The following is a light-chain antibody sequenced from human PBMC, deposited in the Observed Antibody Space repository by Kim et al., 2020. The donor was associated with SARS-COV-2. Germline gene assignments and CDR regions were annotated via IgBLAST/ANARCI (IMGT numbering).Light chain of an antibody. CDR1: KLGDKY. Sequence: SYELTQPPSVSVSPGQTASITCSGDKLGDKYACWYQQKRGQSPVLVIYQDSKRPSGIPERFSGSNSGSTATLTISGTQAMDEADYYCQAWDSSTAVFGGGTKLTVL. J-gene: IGLJ2*01. V-gene: IGLV3-1*01. CDR3: QAWDSSTAV. CDR2: QDS.